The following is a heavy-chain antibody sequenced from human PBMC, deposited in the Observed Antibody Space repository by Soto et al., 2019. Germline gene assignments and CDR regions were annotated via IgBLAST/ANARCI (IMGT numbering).Heavy chain of an antibody. D-gene: IGHD6-19*01. Sequence: TSETLSLTCAVSGGSISSSNWWSWVRQPPGKGLEWIGEIYHSGSTNYNPSPKSRVTISVDKSKNQFSLKLSSVTAADTAVYYFAVTDHRWVVAGTGGAFDIWGQGTMVTVSS. V-gene: IGHV4-4*02. CDR1: GGSISSSNW. CDR3: AVTDHRWVVAGTGGAFDI. CDR2: IYHSGST. J-gene: IGHJ3*02.